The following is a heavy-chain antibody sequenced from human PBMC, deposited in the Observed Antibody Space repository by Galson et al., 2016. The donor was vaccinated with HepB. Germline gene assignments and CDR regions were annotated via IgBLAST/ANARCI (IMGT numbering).Heavy chain of an antibody. V-gene: IGHV3-53*01. D-gene: IGHD3-22*01. Sequence: SLRLSCAASGFIVNNNYMDWVRQAPGKGLEWVSVIYSDGSTYYADSVKGRFTISGANSKNMLYLQMNTLRAEDTAVYYCARDPYYYDSRGYTTGFDVWGQGTMVTVSS. CDR1: GFIVNNNY. J-gene: IGHJ3*01. CDR2: IYSDGST. CDR3: ARDPYYYDSRGYTTGFDV.